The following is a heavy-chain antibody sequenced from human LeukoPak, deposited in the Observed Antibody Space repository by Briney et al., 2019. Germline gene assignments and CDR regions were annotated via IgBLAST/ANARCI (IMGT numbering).Heavy chain of an antibody. CDR2: INPNSGGT. CDR3: ARGGIYSGYDFPDY. J-gene: IGHJ4*02. CDR1: GYTFAGYY. D-gene: IGHD5-12*01. V-gene: IGHV1-2*04. Sequence: ASVKVSCKASGYTFAGYYMHWVRQAPGQGLEWMGWINPNSGGTNYAQKFQGWVTITRDTSISTAYMELSRLRSDDTAVYYCARGGIYSGYDFPDYWGQGTLVTVSS.